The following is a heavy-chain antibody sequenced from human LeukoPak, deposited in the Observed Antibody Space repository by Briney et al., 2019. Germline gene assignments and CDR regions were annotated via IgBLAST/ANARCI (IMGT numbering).Heavy chain of an antibody. CDR2: IWYDGSNK. CDR3: ARDGLTRGIAVAGTGGEFDH. V-gene: IGHV3-33*01. D-gene: IGHD6-19*01. Sequence: VGSPRLSPAPPLFTPSIYGMHSVCDAPRERLWRVAFIWYDGSNKYYADSVKGRFTISRDNAKNTLYLQMNSLRAEDTAVYYCARDGLTRGIAVAGTGGEFDHWGQGTLVTVSS. J-gene: IGHJ4*02. CDR1: LFTPSIYG.